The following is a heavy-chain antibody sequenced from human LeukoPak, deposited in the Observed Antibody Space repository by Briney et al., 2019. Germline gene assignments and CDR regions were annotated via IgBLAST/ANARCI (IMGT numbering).Heavy chain of an antibody. J-gene: IGHJ1*01. D-gene: IGHD6-19*01. V-gene: IGHV3-53*01. CDR3: ASSSGWYEYFQH. Sequence: GGSLRLSCAASGFTVSSNYMSWVRQAPGKGLEWVSVIYSGGRTSYADSVKGRFTISRDNSKNTLYLQMNSLRAEDTAVYYCASSSGWYEYFQHWGQGTLVTVSS. CDR2: IYSGGRT. CDR1: GFTVSSNY.